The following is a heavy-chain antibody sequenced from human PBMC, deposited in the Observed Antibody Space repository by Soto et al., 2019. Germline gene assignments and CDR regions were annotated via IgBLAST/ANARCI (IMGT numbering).Heavy chain of an antibody. CDR1: GLPFTSYY. Sequence: EVQVLESGGGLGQPGGSLRLSCSVSGLPFTSYYMSWVRQPPGKGLEWVSDISNIGVTTNYADSVKGRFTVSRDNSKNTVYLQMNSLRAEDTAVYYCSKGSAASGWLPHDYWGQGTLVTVSS. D-gene: IGHD3-10*01. V-gene: IGHV3-23*01. CDR2: ISNIGVTT. J-gene: IGHJ4*02. CDR3: SKGSAASGWLPHDY.